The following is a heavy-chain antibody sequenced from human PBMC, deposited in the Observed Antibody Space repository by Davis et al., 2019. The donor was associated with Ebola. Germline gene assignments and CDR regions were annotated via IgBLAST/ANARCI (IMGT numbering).Heavy chain of an antibody. D-gene: IGHD4-17*01. CDR3: AKLDYNDSYFQD. Sequence: PGGSLRLSCAASRFTFSNYAMSWVRQAPGKGLEWVSRISAIGGDTYYTDSVKGRFTISRDNSKNTLNLQMNSLRAEDTAIYYCAKLDYNDSYFQDWGQGTLVTVSS. J-gene: IGHJ1*01. CDR2: ISAIGGDT. V-gene: IGHV3-23*01. CDR1: RFTFSNYA.